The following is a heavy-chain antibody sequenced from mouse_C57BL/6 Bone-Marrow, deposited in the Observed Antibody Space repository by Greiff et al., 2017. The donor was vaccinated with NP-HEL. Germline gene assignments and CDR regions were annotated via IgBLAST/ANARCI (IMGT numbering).Heavy chain of an antibody. J-gene: IGHJ1*03. CDR3: ARGGLLRYHWYCEV. V-gene: IGHV1-59*01. CDR1: GYTFTSYW. D-gene: IGHD1-1*01. CDR2: IDPSDSYT. Sequence: VQLQQPGAELVRPGTSVKLSCKASGYTFTSYWMHWVKPRPGQGLEWIGVIDPSDSYTNYNQKFKGKATLTVDTSSSTAYMQLSSLTSEDSAVYYCARGGLLRYHWYCEVGGTGTTVTVSS.